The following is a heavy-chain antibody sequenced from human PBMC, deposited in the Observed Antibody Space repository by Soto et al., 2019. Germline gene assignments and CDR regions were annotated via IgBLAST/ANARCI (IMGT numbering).Heavy chain of an antibody. CDR2: ISGSGGST. Sequence: EVQLLESGGGLVQPGGSLRLSCAASGFTFSSYAMSWVRQAPGKGLEWVSAISGSGGSTYYADSVKGRFTISRDNSMNTLYLQMNSLRAEDTAVYYCAKDLKSSEAGRGAFDIWGQGTMVTVSS. J-gene: IGHJ3*02. V-gene: IGHV3-23*01. CDR3: AKDLKSSEAGRGAFDI. CDR1: GFTFSSYA.